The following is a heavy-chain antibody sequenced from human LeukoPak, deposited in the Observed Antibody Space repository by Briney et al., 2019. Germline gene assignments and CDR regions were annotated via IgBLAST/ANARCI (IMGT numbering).Heavy chain of an antibody. CDR1: GFTFSAYW. D-gene: IGHD4-11*01. V-gene: IGHV3-7*01. CDR2: IKQDGSEK. J-gene: IGHJ5*02. Sequence: PGGSLRLSCAASGFTFSAYWMTWVRQAPGKGLEWVANIKQDGSEKYYADSVKGRFTISRDNSKNTLYLQMNSLRAEDTAVYYCAKDTIGSDYRVNWFDPWGQGTLVTVSS. CDR3: AKDTIGSDYRVNWFDP.